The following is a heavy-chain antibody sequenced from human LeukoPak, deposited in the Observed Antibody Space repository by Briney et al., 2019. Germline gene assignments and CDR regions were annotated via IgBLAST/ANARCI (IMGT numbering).Heavy chain of an antibody. V-gene: IGHV1-69*05. CDR3: ARIGASQFDWPDDAFDI. J-gene: IGHJ3*02. CDR1: GGTFSSYA. Sequence: ASVKVSCKASGGTFSSYAISWVRQAPGQGLEWMGGIIPIFGTANYAQKFQGRVTITTDESTSTAYMELSSLRSEDTAVYYCARIGASQFDWPDDAFDIWGQGTMVTVSS. CDR2: IIPIFGTA. D-gene: IGHD3-9*01.